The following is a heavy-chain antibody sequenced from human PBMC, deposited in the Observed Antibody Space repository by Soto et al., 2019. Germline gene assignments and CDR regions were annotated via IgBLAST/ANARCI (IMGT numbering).Heavy chain of an antibody. CDR2: IYPTGTT. D-gene: IGHD6-19*01. J-gene: IGHJ4*02. CDR3: ARSRVAVGSAPFEY. Sequence: PSETLSLTCAVSGGSISSTDWWNWVRQPPGKGLEWIGEIYPTGTTNYNSSLKTRVTISLDHSKNQFSLKLNPVTAADTALYYCARSRVAVGSAPFEYWGKGILVTVS. CDR1: GGSISSTDW. V-gene: IGHV4-4*02.